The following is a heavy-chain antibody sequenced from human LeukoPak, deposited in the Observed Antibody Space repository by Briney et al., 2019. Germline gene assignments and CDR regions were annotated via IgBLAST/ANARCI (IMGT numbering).Heavy chain of an antibody. Sequence: PSETLSLTCTVSGGSISSYYWSWIRQPPGKGLEWIGYIYYSGSTNYNPSLKSRVTISVDTSKNQFSLKLSSVTAADTAVYYCARPYGGNDAFDIWGQGTMVTVSS. J-gene: IGHJ3*02. CDR2: IYYSGST. V-gene: IGHV4-59*01. CDR1: GGSISSYY. CDR3: ARPYGGNDAFDI. D-gene: IGHD4-23*01.